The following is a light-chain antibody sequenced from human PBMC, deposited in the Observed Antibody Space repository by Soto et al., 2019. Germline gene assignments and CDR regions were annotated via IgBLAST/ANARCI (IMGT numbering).Light chain of an antibody. CDR2: KAS. CDR1: QTISSW. CDR3: QHSNSYSEA. Sequence: EIQMTQSPSTLSGSVGYRVTITCGASQTISSWLAWYQQKQGKAPKLLIYKASTLKSGVPSRFSGSGSGTEGTITISSLQQDDGSTYYCQHSNSYSEAFGQGTKVDI. V-gene: IGKV1-5*03. J-gene: IGKJ1*01.